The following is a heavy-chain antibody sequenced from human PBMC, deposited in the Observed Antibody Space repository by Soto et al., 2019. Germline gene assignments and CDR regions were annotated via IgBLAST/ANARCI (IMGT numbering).Heavy chain of an antibody. CDR3: ARGGYFARPSYYSFDF. CDR2: TSYDENNK. Sequence: ASSLRLSCAASGFTFGDYGMQCFLQTPGTGLEWGEVTSYDENNKYYAESVTARFTISRENDRNTIYLRMNKLRAAETAMYYCARGGYFARPSYYSFDFWGQGTPVTVSS. D-gene: IGHD3-22*01. J-gene: IGHJ4*02. CDR1: GFTFGDYG. V-gene: IGHV3-30-3*01.